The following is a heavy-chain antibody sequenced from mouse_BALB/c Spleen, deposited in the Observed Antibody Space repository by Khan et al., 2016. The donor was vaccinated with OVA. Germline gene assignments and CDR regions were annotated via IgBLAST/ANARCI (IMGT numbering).Heavy chain of an antibody. CDR1: SYSITSGYG. Sequence: EVQLQEPGPGLVKPSQSLSLTCTVTSYSITSGYGWNCIRQFPGHTLEWMGYISYSGSTNYNPSLKSRISMTRDTSQNQFFLQLNSVTTEDTATYYCARTSRIKYSGQGATLTVAS. CDR2: ISYSGST. J-gene: IGHJ2*01. V-gene: IGHV3-2*02. CDR3: ARTSRIKY. D-gene: IGHD3-3*01.